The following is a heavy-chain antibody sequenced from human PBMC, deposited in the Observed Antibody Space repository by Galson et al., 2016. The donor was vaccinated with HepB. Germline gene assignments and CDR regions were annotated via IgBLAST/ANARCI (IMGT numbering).Heavy chain of an antibody. Sequence: SLRLSCAASGFTFSNYWIHWVRQAPGKGLVWVSRINSDGSNTSYADSVKGRFTVSRDNAKNTLFLQMSSLGAEDTAVYYCARGLPGMTTVERIYYYSGMDVWGQGTTVTVSS. J-gene: IGHJ6*02. CDR1: GFTFSNYW. CDR2: INSDGSNT. CDR3: ARGLPGMTTVERIYYYSGMDV. D-gene: IGHD4-11*01. V-gene: IGHV3-74*01.